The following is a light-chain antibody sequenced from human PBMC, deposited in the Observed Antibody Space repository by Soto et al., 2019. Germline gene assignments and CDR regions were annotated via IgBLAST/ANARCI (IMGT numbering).Light chain of an antibody. CDR2: GAS. V-gene: IGKV3-20*01. J-gene: IGKJ1*01. CDR3: QQYGSSPRT. CDR1: QNVISSW. Sequence: EHVSNQSPFPLSLTPRKRATLSCRVSQNVISSWLAWYQQKPGQAPRLLIYGASSMASGIPDRFSGSGSGTDFTLTISRLEPEDFAVYYCQQYGSSPRTFGQGTKVDIK.